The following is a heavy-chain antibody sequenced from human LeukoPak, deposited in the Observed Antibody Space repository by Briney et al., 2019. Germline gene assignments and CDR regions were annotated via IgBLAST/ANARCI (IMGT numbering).Heavy chain of an antibody. D-gene: IGHD2-15*01. Sequence: GGSLRLSCTVSGFTVSSNPWRWIRQAPGKGLEWVSSISRSGSTKYYADSVKGRFTISWDNAKNSLFLQMNSLRAEDTAVYYCARVLRYCSGGNCYSGGLGYMDVWGKGTTVTISS. V-gene: IGHV3-11*01. CDR3: ARVLRYCSGGNCYSGGLGYMDV. CDR2: ISRSGSTK. J-gene: IGHJ6*03. CDR1: GFTVSSNP.